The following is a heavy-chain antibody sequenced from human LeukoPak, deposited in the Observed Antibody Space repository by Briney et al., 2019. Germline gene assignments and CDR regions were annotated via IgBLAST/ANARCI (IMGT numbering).Heavy chain of an antibody. V-gene: IGHV4-34*01. D-gene: IGHD3-10*01. Sequence: SETLSLTCAVYGGSFSGYYWSWIRQPPGKGLEWIGEINHSGSTNYNPSLKSRVTISVDASKNQFSLMLSSVTAADTAVYYCARGSITMVRGLARYFELWGRGTLVTVSS. J-gene: IGHJ2*01. CDR1: GGSFSGYY. CDR3: ARGSITMVRGLARYFEL. CDR2: INHSGST.